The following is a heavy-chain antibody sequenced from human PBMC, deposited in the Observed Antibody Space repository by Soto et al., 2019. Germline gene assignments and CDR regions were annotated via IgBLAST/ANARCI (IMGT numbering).Heavy chain of an antibody. CDR2: INHSGST. CDR1: GGSFSGYY. D-gene: IGHD2-15*01. V-gene: IGHV4-34*01. J-gene: IGHJ6*02. CDR3: ARDVPPQKGGVVAGLIYYYYGMDV. Sequence: SETLSLTCAVYGGSFSGYYWSWIRQPPGKGLEWIGEINHSGSTNYNPSLKSRVTISVDTSKNQFSLKLSSVTAADTAVYYCARDVPPQKGGVVAGLIYYYYGMDVWGQGTTVTVSS.